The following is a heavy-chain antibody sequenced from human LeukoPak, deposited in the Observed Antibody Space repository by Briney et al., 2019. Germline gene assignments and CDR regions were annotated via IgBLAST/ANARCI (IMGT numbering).Heavy chain of an antibody. V-gene: IGHV3-23*01. D-gene: IGHD3-22*01. CDR3: AKALPPTMTVVVMIDY. CDR2: ISGSGGST. Sequence: GGSLRLSCAASGFTFSSYAMSWVRQAPGKGLEWVSAISGSGGSTYYADSVKGRFTISRDTSKNTLYLQMNSLRAEDTAVYYCAKALPPTMTVVVMIDYWGQGTLVTVSS. CDR1: GFTFSSYA. J-gene: IGHJ4*02.